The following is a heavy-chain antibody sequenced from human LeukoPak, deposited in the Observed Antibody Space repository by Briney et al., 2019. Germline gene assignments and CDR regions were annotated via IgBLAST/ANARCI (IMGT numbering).Heavy chain of an antibody. CDR2: IYYSGST. V-gene: IGHV4-59*01. D-gene: IGHD3-9*01. J-gene: IGHJ5*02. CDR1: GGSISSYY. CDR3: ARDCRYYDILTGYYTGGDWFDP. Sequence: SETLSLTCTVSGGSISSYYWSWIRQPPGKGLEWIGYIYYSGSTNYNPSLKSRVTISVDTSKNQFSLKLSSVTAADTAVYYRARDCRYYDILTGYYTGGDWFDPWGQGTLVTVSS.